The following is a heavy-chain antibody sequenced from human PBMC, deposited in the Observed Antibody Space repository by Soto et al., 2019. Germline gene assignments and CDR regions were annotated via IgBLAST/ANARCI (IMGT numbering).Heavy chain of an antibody. V-gene: IGHV1-69*13. CDR1: GGTFSNHA. J-gene: IGHJ3*02. D-gene: IGHD6-13*01. CDR3: AREVAADGTFREDVFDI. CDR2: IIPIFTTT. Sequence: SVKVSCKASGGTFSNHAINWVRQAPGQGLEWMGRIIPIFTTTYYAQKFQGRVTITADESTITAYMELSSLKYDDTAIYYCAREVAADGTFREDVFDIWGQGTMVTVSS.